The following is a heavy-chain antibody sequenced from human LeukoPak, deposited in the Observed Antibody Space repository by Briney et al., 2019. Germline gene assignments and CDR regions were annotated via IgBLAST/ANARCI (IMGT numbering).Heavy chain of an antibody. D-gene: IGHD6-19*01. J-gene: IGHJ6*04. CDR3: AREVAVAGTGMDV. V-gene: IGHV4-61*02. CDR2: FYTSGST. Sequence: PSETLSLTCTVSGGSISSGSYYWSWIRQPAGKGLEWIGRFYTSGSTNYNPPLKSRVTISVDTSKNPFSLKLSSVTAADTAVYYCAREVAVAGTGMDVWGKGTTVTISS. CDR1: GGSISSGSYY.